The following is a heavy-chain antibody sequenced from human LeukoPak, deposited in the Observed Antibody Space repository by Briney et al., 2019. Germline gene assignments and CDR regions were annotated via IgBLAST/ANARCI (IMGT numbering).Heavy chain of an antibody. D-gene: IGHD1-26*01. CDR3: ARGEVGEFDH. J-gene: IGHJ4*02. CDR1: GYSITRAYN. V-gene: IGHV4-38-2*02. Sequence: SETLSLTCTFSGYSITRAYNWGWIRQSPEKGLEWIASISHVGDTYHNPSLKSRVTISVDTSKNLFSLTLASVTAPDTAVYFCARGEVGEFDHWGQGTLVTVSS. CDR2: ISHVGDT.